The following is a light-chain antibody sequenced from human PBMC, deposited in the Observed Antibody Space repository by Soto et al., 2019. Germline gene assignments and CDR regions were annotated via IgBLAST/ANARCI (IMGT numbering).Light chain of an antibody. CDR2: DDN. J-gene: IGLJ2*01. CDR3: QSYDSSNHVV. V-gene: IGLV6-57*02. Sequence: NFMLTQPHSVSESPGKTVTISCTGSSGSIASNYVQWYQQRPGSAPTTVFFDDNQRPSGVPDRFSGSIDSSSNSASLTISGLKTEDEADYYCQSYDSSNHVVFGGGTKLTVL. CDR1: SGSIASNY.